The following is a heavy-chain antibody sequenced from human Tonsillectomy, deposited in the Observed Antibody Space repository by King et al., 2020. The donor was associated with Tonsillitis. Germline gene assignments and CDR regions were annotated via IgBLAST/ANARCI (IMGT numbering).Heavy chain of an antibody. V-gene: IGHV3-21*01. CDR1: GFTFSSYS. D-gene: IGHD5-12*01. J-gene: IGHJ4*02. CDR2: ISSSSSYI. Sequence: VQLVESGGGLVKPGGSLRLSCAASGFTFSSYSMNWVRQAPGKGLEWVSSISSSSSYIYYADSVKGRFTISRDNAKNSLYLQMNSLRAEDTAVYYCARDCCRGWRGFDSWGQGTLVTVSS. CDR3: ARDCCRGWRGFDS.